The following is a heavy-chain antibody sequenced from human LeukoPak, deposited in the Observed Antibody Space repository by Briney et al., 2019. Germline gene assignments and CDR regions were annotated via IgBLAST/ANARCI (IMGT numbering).Heavy chain of an antibody. CDR3: ARSSSPPRIAVAEDV. D-gene: IGHD6-19*01. V-gene: IGHV1-18*01. CDR2: ISAYNGNT. CDR1: GYTFTSYG. Sequence: ASVKVSCKASGYTFTSYGISWVRQAPGQGLEWMGWISAYNGNTNYAQKLQGRVTMTTDTSTSTAYMELRSLRSDDTAVYYCARSSSPPRIAVAEDVWGKGTTVTVSS. J-gene: IGHJ6*04.